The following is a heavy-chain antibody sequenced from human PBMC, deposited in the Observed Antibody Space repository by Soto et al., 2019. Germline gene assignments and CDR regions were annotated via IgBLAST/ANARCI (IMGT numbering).Heavy chain of an antibody. D-gene: IGHD6-13*01. CDR2: IYYSGST. Sequence: SETLSLTCTVSGGSISSSSYYWGWIRQPPGKGLEWIGSIYYSGSTYYNPSLKSRVTISVDTSKNQFSLKLSSVTAADTAVYYCARVEGYSSSWYKNWFDPWGQGTLVTVSS. J-gene: IGHJ5*02. CDR3: ARVEGYSSSWYKNWFDP. V-gene: IGHV4-39*01. CDR1: GGSISSSSYY.